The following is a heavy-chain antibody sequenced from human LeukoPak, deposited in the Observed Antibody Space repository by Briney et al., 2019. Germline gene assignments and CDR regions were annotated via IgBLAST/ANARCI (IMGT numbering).Heavy chain of an antibody. CDR3: ARVSSSWSFYWFDP. J-gene: IGHJ5*02. CDR1: GGSFSGYY. D-gene: IGHD6-13*01. CDR2: INHSGST. V-gene: IGHV4-34*01. Sequence: SETLSLTCAVYGGSFSGYYWSWIRQPPGKGLEWIGEINHSGSTNYNPSLKSRVTISVDTSKNQFSLKLSSVTAADTAVYYCARVSSSWSFYWFDPWGQGTLVTVPS.